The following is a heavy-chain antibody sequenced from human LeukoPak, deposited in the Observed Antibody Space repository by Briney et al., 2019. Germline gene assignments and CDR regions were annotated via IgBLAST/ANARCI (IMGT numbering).Heavy chain of an antibody. CDR1: GFTVSSNY. Sequence: PGGSLRLSCAASGFTVSSNYMSWVRQAPGKGLEWVSVIYSGGSTYYADSVKGRFTISRDNSKNTLYLQMNSLRAEDTAVYYCARGDGYISYYFDYWGQGTLVTVSS. D-gene: IGHD5-24*01. CDR3: ARGDGYISYYFDY. J-gene: IGHJ4*02. CDR2: IYSGGST. V-gene: IGHV3-53*01.